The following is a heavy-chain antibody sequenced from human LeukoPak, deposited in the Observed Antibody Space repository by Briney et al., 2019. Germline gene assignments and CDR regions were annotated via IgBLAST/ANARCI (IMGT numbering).Heavy chain of an antibody. CDR3: ARGIAAAGTDFDY. V-gene: IGHV1-24*01. CDR1: GYTLTELS. D-gene: IGHD6-13*01. CDR2: FDPEDGET. Sequence: ASVKVSCKVSGYTLTELSMHWVRQAPGKGLEWMGGFDPEDGETIYAQKFQGRVTMTTDTSTSTAYMELRSLRSDDTAVYYCARGIAAAGTDFDYWGQGTLVTVSS. J-gene: IGHJ4*02.